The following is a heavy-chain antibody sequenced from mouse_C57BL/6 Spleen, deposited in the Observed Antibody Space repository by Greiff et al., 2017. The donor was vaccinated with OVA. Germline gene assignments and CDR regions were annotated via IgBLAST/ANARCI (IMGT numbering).Heavy chain of an antibody. D-gene: IGHD2-4*01. J-gene: IGHJ1*03. CDR2: IYPGDGDT. Sequence: VQLQQSGPELVKPGASVKISCKASGYAFSSSWMNWVKQRPGKGLEWIGRIYPGDGDTNYNGKFKGKATLTADKSSSTAYMQLSSLTSEDSAVYFCARSFDYDVYWYFDVWGTGTTVTVSS. CDR1: GYAFSSSW. V-gene: IGHV1-82*01. CDR3: ARSFDYDVYWYFDV.